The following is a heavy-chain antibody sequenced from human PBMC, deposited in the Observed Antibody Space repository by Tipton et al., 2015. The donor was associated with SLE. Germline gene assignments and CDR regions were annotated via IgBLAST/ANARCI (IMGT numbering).Heavy chain of an antibody. CDR2: INHSGST. Sequence: TLSLTCAVYGGSFSGYYWSWIRQPPGKGLEWIGEINHSGSTNYNPPLKSRVTISVDTSKNQFSLKLSSVTAADTAVYYCASGLVATPLDYWGQGTLVTVSS. CDR1: GGSFSGYY. CDR3: ASGLVATPLDY. V-gene: IGHV4-34*01. D-gene: IGHD5-12*01. J-gene: IGHJ4*02.